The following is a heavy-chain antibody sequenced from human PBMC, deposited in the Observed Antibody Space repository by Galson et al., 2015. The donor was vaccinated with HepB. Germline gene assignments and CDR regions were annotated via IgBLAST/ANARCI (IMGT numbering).Heavy chain of an antibody. CDR1: GFTFSSYA. Sequence: SLRLSCAASGFTFSSYAMHWVRQAPGKGLEWVAVISYDGSNKCYADSVKGRFTISRDNSKNTLYLQMNSLRAEDTAVYYCAREGRTSWVTGYFDYWGQGTLVTVSS. CDR3: AREGRTSWVTGYFDY. D-gene: IGHD2-2*01. V-gene: IGHV3-30-3*01. CDR2: ISYDGSNK. J-gene: IGHJ4*02.